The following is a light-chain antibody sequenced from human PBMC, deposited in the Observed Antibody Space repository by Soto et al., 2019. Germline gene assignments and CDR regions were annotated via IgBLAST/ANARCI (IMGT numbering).Light chain of an antibody. CDR2: DVS. Sequence: QSALTQPRSVSGSPGQSVTISCTGTSSDVGGYNYVYWYQQHPGKVPKLMIFDVSQRPSGVPDRFSGSKSGNTASLTISGLQAEDEADYYCCSYAGSYTYIFGTGTKVTVL. CDR3: CSYAGSYTYI. CDR1: SSDVGGYNY. J-gene: IGLJ1*01. V-gene: IGLV2-11*01.